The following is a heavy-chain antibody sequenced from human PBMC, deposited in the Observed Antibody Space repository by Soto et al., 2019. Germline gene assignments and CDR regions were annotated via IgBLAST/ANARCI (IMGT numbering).Heavy chain of an antibody. Sequence: EVQLVESGGGLVQPGRSLRLSCAASGFTFDDYAMHWVRQAPGKGLEWVSGISWNSGSIGYADSVKGRFTISRDNAKNSLYLQMNSLRAEDTALYYCAKDRGLTMVRGVNGMDVWGQGTTVTVSS. CDR3: AKDRGLTMVRGVNGMDV. CDR2: ISWNSGSI. V-gene: IGHV3-9*01. J-gene: IGHJ6*02. D-gene: IGHD3-10*01. CDR1: GFTFDDYA.